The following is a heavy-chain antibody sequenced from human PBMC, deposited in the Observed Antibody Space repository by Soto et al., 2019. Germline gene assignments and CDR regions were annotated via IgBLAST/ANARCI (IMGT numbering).Heavy chain of an antibody. CDR1: GASIGRGGYY. CDR3: ARDQGGDLAY. Sequence: QVQLQESGPGLMKPSQTLSLTCTVSGASIGRGGYYWTWIRQHPGKALEWMGHIHFSGETNYNPSLMGRLTMSIDTSTNQFSLNLAAVTAADTAMYYCARDQGGDLAYWGQGTLVTVSS. V-gene: IGHV4-31*03. J-gene: IGHJ4*02. D-gene: IGHD2-21*01. CDR2: IHFSGET.